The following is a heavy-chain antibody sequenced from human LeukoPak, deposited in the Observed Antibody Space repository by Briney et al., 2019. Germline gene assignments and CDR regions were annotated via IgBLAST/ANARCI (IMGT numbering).Heavy chain of an antibody. CDR1: GFTFSNAW. CDR3: TTGGCRGGSCDFSNLFDP. J-gene: IGHJ5*02. CDR2: IKSKTDGGTT. D-gene: IGHD2-15*01. V-gene: IGHV3-15*01. Sequence: EGSLRLSCAASGFTFSNAWMSWVRQAPGKGLEWVGRIKSKTDGGTTDYAAPVKGTFTISRDESKNTLYLQMNSLKDEATYEYYCTTGGCRGGSCDFSNLFDPWGQGTLVTVSS.